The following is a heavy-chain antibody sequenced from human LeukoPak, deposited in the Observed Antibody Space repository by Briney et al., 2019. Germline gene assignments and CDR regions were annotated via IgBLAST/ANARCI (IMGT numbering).Heavy chain of an antibody. D-gene: IGHD6-13*01. Sequence: AAVKVSCKASGYTFTAYFIHWVRQAPGQGPEWVGWINPNTGDTNYAQKFQGRVTLTGDTSITTAYMELSRLRSDDTAVYYCARDLFLAATEREGDDYWGQGALVTVSS. CDR3: ARDLFLAATEREGDDY. J-gene: IGHJ4*02. CDR1: GYTFTAYF. V-gene: IGHV1-2*02. CDR2: INPNTGDT.